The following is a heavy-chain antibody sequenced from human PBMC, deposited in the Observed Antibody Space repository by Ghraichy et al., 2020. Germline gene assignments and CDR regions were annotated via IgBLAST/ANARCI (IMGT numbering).Heavy chain of an antibody. CDR1: GFIFSSYA. CDR3: AKELGDYSNGLGGN. J-gene: IGHJ4*02. Sequence: GGSLRLSCAASGFIFSSYAMTWVRQAPGKGLEWVSAISGRSDRAFYADSVKGRFTISRDNSKNTLYLQMNSLRADDTAVYYCAKELGDYSNGLGGNCGQGTLVTVSS. CDR2: ISGRSDRA. D-gene: IGHD4-11*01. V-gene: IGHV3-23*01.